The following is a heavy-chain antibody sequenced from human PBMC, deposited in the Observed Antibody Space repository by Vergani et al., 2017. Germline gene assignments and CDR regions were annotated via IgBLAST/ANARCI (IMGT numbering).Heavy chain of an antibody. D-gene: IGHD3-22*01. CDR3: AKIDYYDSSGYHRLYYYYGMDV. Sequence: EVQLLESGGGLVQPGGSLRLSCAASGFTFSSYAMSWVRQAPGKGLEWVSAISGSGGSTYYADSVKGRFTISRDNSKNTLYLQMNSLRAEDTAVYYCAKIDYYDSSGYHRLYYYYGMDVWGQGTTVTVSS. V-gene: IGHV3-23*01. CDR1: GFTFSSYA. J-gene: IGHJ6*02. CDR2: ISGSGGST.